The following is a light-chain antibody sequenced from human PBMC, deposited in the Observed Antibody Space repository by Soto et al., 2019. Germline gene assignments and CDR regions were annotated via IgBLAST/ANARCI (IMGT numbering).Light chain of an antibody. J-gene: IGKJ4*01. CDR3: LQDFNSPLT. Sequence: IQMTQSPSPLSASVGDRVTITCRASQSISYYLNWYQQKPGKAPKLLIYAASNLQSGVPSRFSGSGSGTDFTLTISSLQPEDFATYYCLQDFNSPLTFGGGTKVDIK. CDR1: QSISYY. CDR2: AAS. V-gene: IGKV1-6*01.